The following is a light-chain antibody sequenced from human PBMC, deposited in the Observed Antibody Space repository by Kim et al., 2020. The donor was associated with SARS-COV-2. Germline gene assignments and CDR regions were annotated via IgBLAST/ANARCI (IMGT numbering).Light chain of an antibody. J-gene: IGKJ5*01. Sequence: DIQMTQSPSSLSASVGDRVTITCQASPDIRDYLNWFQQKPGKAPKLLIYDVSNLQRGVPSRFSGSGSGTDFTVTISNLQPEDIATYYCQQDNSIPATFGQGTRLEIK. CDR2: DVS. CDR1: PDIRDY. CDR3: QQDNSIPAT. V-gene: IGKV1-33*01.